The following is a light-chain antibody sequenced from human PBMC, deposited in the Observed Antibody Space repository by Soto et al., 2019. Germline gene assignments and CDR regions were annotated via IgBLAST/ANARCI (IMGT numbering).Light chain of an antibody. Sequence: DFQMTQSPSTLSASVGDRVTITCRAGQSIGSWLAWYQQKPGKAPRLLIYQASTLESGVPSRFSGSESGTDFTLTISSLQPDDFPTYYCQQYKSYWTFGQGTKVEIK. J-gene: IGKJ1*01. CDR1: QSIGSW. CDR3: QQYKSYWT. CDR2: QAS. V-gene: IGKV1-5*03.